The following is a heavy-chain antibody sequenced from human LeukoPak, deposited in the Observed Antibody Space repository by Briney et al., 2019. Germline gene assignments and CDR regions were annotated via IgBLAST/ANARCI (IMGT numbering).Heavy chain of an antibody. CDR1: GFTFSNAW. CDR2: IKSRSDGGTT. J-gene: IGHJ4*02. V-gene: IGHV3-15*01. CDR3: TTGNWGSFSY. D-gene: IGHD7-27*01. Sequence: GGSLRLSCAASGFTFSNAWMNWVRHAPGKGLEWVCRIKSRSDGGTTDYVAPVKGRFTISRDDSKHTLYLQVNSLKTEDTAVYYCTTGNWGSFSYWGQGTLVTVSS.